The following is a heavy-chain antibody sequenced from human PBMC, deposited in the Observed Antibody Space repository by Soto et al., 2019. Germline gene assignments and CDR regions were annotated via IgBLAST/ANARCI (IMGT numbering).Heavy chain of an antibody. Sequence: SETLSLTCTVSGGSISSYYWSWIRQPPGKGLEWIGYIYYSGSTNYNPSLKSRVTISVDTSKNQFSLKLSSVTAADTAVYYCARPDTWNSMYYWGQGTLVTVSS. CDR1: GGSISSYY. V-gene: IGHV4-59*01. J-gene: IGHJ4*02. CDR2: IYYSGST. CDR3: ARPDTWNSMYY. D-gene: IGHD1-7*01.